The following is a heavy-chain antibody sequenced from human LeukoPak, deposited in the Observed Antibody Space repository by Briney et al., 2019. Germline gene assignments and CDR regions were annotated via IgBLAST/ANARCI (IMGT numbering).Heavy chain of an antibody. J-gene: IGHJ4*02. Sequence: PSASVKVSCKASGYTFTGYYMHWVRRAPGQGLEWMGWINPNSGGTNYAQKFQGWVTMTRDTSISTAYMELSRLRSDDTAVYYCARVPRSIVGATYPFDYWGQGTLVTVSS. CDR2: INPNSGGT. CDR1: GYTFTGYY. D-gene: IGHD1-26*01. V-gene: IGHV1-2*04. CDR3: ARVPRSIVGATYPFDY.